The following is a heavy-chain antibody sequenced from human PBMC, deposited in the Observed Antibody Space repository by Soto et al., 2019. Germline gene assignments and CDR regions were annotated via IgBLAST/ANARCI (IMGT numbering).Heavy chain of an antibody. J-gene: IGHJ6*02. CDR1: GYNFTNYW. CDR3: AGVGVRGVVPRTRDYYVMDV. V-gene: IGHV5-51*01. CDR2: IYPGDSDT. Sequence: EVQLVPSGAEGKKPGESLKISCKGSGYNFTNYWIGWLRQMPGKGLESMGIIYPGDSDTRYSPSFQGQVTSSADKSISTAYLQWSSPKASDTATYYCAGVGVRGVVPRTRDYYVMDVWGQGTTVTVSS. D-gene: IGHD3-10*01.